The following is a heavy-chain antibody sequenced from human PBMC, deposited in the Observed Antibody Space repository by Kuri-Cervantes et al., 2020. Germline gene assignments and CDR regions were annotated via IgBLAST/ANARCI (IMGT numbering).Heavy chain of an antibody. Sequence: SVKVSCKASGGTFSSYAISWVRQAPGQGLEWMGGIIPIFGTANYAQKFQGRVTITADESTSTAYMELSSLRSGDTAVYYCARDGIAAAGGWYFDLWGRGTLVTVSS. CDR1: GGTFSSYA. J-gene: IGHJ2*01. D-gene: IGHD6-13*01. CDR3: ARDGIAAAGGWYFDL. CDR2: IIPIFGTA. V-gene: IGHV1-69*13.